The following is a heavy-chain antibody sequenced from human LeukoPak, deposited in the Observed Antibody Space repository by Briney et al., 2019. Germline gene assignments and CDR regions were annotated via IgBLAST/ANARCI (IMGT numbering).Heavy chain of an antibody. Sequence: LSGGSLRLSCAASGFTFSSYWMSWVRQAPGKGLEWVSYISSSGSTIYYADSVKGRFTISRDNAKNSLYLQMNSLRAEDTAVYYCASPTSSWYDAFDIWGQGTMVTVSS. J-gene: IGHJ3*02. CDR3: ASPTSSWYDAFDI. V-gene: IGHV3-48*04. D-gene: IGHD6-13*01. CDR2: ISSSGSTI. CDR1: GFTFSSYW.